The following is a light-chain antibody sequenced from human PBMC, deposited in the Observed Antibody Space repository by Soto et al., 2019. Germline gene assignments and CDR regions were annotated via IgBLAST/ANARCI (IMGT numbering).Light chain of an antibody. CDR1: RSVSTY. V-gene: IGKV3-11*01. Sequence: EIVLTQSPSTLSLSPGERATISCRASRSVSTYLAWYQHKPGQAPRLLIYDASNRATAIPARFSGSGSGTDFTLTISSLEPEDFAVYYCQHRSAGVTFGQGTRLEIK. CDR3: QHRSAGVT. J-gene: IGKJ5*01. CDR2: DAS.